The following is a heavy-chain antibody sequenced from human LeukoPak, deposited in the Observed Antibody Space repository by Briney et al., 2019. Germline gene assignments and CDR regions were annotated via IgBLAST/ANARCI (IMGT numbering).Heavy chain of an antibody. V-gene: IGHV3-48*03. CDR2: ISSSGSTI. CDR3: AELGITMIGGV. Sequence: PGGSLRLSCAASGFSFSSYEMNWVRQAPGKGLEWVSYISSSGSTIYYADSVKGRFTISRDNAKNSLYLQMNSLRAEDTAVYYCAELGITMIGGVWGKGTTVTISS. J-gene: IGHJ6*04. CDR1: GFSFSSYE. D-gene: IGHD3-10*02.